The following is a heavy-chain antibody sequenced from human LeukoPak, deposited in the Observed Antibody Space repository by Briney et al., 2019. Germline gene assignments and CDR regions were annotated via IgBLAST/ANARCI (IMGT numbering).Heavy chain of an antibody. CDR1: GYTFTGYY. Sequence: GASVKVSCKASGYTFTGYYMHWVRQAPGQGLEWMGWINPNSGGTNYAQKFQGRVTMTRDTCISTAYMELSSLTSDDTAVYFCGRCPTATSTAVAGPVDYWGQGTLVTVS. CDR3: GRCPTATSTAVAGPVDY. V-gene: IGHV1-2*02. CDR2: INPNSGGT. D-gene: IGHD6-19*01. J-gene: IGHJ4*02.